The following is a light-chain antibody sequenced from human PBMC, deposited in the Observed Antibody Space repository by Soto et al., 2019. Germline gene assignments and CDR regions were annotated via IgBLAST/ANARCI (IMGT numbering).Light chain of an antibody. Sequence: DIVMTQSPLSLPVTPGEPASISCRSSQSLLHSNGYNYLDWYLQKPGQSPQLLIYLGSNRASGGHDSFSGSGSGTDFTLKISRVEAEDVGVYYCMKALQTPYTFGQGTKLEIK. CDR2: LGS. CDR3: MKALQTPYT. CDR1: QSLLHSNGYNY. V-gene: IGKV2-28*01. J-gene: IGKJ2*01.